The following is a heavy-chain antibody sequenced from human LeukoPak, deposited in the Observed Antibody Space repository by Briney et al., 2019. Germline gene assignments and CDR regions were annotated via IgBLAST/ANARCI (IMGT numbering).Heavy chain of an antibody. V-gene: IGHV3-11*06. D-gene: IGHD5/OR15-5a*01. CDR2: ISGSSSYI. CDR1: GFTFSDYY. Sequence: PGGSLRLSCAASGFTFSDYYMSWIRHAPGKGLEWVSYISGSSSYIKYADSVKGRFTISRDNAKNSLYLHMNSLRAEDTAVYYCARDLVSAQNNWFDPWGQGTLVTVSS. J-gene: IGHJ5*02. CDR3: ARDLVSAQNNWFDP.